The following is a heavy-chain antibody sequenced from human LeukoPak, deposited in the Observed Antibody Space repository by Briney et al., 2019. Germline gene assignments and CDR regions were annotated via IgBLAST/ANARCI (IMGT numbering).Heavy chain of an antibody. V-gene: IGHV4-59*08. CDR3: ARHGDGSYFLFDY. Sequence: SETLSLTCTVSGGSISSYYWSWIRQPPGKGLEWIGFIYYSGGTNYNPSLKSRVTISVDTSKNQFSLKLSSVTAADTAVYYCARHGDGSYFLFDYWGQGTLVTVSS. D-gene: IGHD1-26*01. CDR1: GGSISSYY. CDR2: IYYSGGT. J-gene: IGHJ4*02.